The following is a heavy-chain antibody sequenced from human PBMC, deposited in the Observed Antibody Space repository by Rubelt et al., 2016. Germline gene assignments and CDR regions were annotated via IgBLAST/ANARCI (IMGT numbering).Heavy chain of an antibody. CDR2: INHSGST. Sequence: QVQLQQWGAGLLKPSETLSLTCAVYGGSFSGYYWSWIRQPPGKGLEWIGEINHSGSTNYNPSLKRRVTISVVTSKNHVSLKLSAVTAAETAVYYCARGLARAAAAPRRLWFDPWGQGTLVTVSS. V-gene: IGHV4-34*01. CDR3: ARGLARAAAAPRRLWFDP. CDR1: GGSFSGYY. J-gene: IGHJ5*02. D-gene: IGHD6-13*01.